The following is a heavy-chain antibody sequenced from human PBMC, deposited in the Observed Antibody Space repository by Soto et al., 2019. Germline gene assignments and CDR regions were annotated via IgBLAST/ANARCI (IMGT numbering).Heavy chain of an antibody. CDR1: GYTFTGYY. Sequence: RASVKVSCKASGYTFTGYYMHWVRQAPGQGLEWMGWINANSGGTNYAQKFQGRVTMTRDTSISTAYMELSRLRSDDTAVYYCASGYCSGGSCYSFDYWGQGTLVTVSS. J-gene: IGHJ4*02. D-gene: IGHD2-15*01. V-gene: IGHV1-2*02. CDR2: INANSGGT. CDR3: ASGYCSGGSCYSFDY.